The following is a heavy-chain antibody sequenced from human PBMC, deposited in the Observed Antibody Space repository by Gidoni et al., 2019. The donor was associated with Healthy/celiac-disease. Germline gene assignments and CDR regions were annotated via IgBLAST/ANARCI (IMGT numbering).Heavy chain of an antibody. Sequence: EVQLLESGGGLVQPGGSLRLSCAASGFTFSSYAMSWVRQAPGKGLEWVSAISGSGGSTYYADSVKGRFTITRDNSKNTLYLQMNSLRAEDTAVYYCTKAYYDFWSGYFDYWGQGTLVTVSS. CDR2: ISGSGGST. CDR3: TKAYYDFWSGYFDY. D-gene: IGHD3-3*01. CDR1: GFTFSSYA. J-gene: IGHJ4*02. V-gene: IGHV3-23*01.